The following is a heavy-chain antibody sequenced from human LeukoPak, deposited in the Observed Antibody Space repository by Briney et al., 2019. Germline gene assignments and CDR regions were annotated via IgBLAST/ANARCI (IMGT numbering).Heavy chain of an antibody. CDR2: ISYDGSNK. J-gene: IGHJ6*04. V-gene: IGHV3-30*04. CDR1: GFTFSSYA. CDR3: ARVHRPYYYYGMDV. Sequence: GRSLRLSCAASGFTFSSYAMHWVRQAPGKGLEWVAVISYDGSNKYYADSVKGRFTISRDNSKNTLYLQMNSLRAEDTAVYYCARVHRPYYYYGMDVWGKGTTVTVSP.